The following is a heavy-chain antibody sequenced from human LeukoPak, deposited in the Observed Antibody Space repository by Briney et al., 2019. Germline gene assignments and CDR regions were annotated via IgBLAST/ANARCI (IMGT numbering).Heavy chain of an antibody. J-gene: IGHJ4*02. CDR3: ARVGDSSGYYLGIDEYYFDY. CDR2: IYYSGST. Sequence: PSETLSLTCTVSGGSISIYYWSWIRQPPGKGLEWIGYIYYSGSTNYNPSLKSRVTISVDTSKNQFTLKLSSVTAADTAVYYCARVGDSSGYYLGIDEYYFDYWGQGTLVTVSS. V-gene: IGHV4-59*01. CDR1: GGSISIYY. D-gene: IGHD3-22*01.